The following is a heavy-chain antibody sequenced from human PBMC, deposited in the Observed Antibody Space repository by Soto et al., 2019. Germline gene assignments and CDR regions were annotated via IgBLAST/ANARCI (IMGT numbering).Heavy chain of an antibody. V-gene: IGHV4-39*01. Sequence: SETLSLTCTVPGGSISSSSYYWGWIRQPPGKGLEWIGSIYYSGSTYYNPSLKSRVTISVDTSKNQFSLKLSSVTAADTAVYYCARVTTALQLNWFDPWGQGTLVTVSS. D-gene: IGHD4-17*01. J-gene: IGHJ5*02. CDR3: ARVTTALQLNWFDP. CDR1: GGSISSSSYY. CDR2: IYYSGST.